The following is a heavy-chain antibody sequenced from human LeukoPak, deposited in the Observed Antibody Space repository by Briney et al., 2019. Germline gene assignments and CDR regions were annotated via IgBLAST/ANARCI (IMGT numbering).Heavy chain of an antibody. CDR3: ARGGVGSFDI. V-gene: IGHV3-74*01. Sequence: GGSLRLSCAASGFIFTSYWIHWVRQAPGKGLVWVSRVHNDGTTTGYADSVKGRFAISRDNAKNTVYLQMNSLRAEDTAVYYCARGGVGSFDIWGQGTMVTVSS. D-gene: IGHD2-8*02. CDR1: GFIFTSYW. CDR2: VHNDGTTT. J-gene: IGHJ3*02.